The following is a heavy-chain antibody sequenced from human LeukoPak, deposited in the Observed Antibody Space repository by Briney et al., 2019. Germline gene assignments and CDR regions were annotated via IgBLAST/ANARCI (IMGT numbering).Heavy chain of an antibody. Sequence: ALRLSCAASGFTFDDYAMHWVRQAPGKGLEWVSGISWNSGSIGYADSVKGRFTISRDNARNSLHLQMNSLRAEDTAVYYCTRSLDYWGQGTQVTVSS. CDR2: ISWNSGSI. CDR3: TRSLDY. CDR1: GFTFDDYA. V-gene: IGHV3-9*01. J-gene: IGHJ4*02.